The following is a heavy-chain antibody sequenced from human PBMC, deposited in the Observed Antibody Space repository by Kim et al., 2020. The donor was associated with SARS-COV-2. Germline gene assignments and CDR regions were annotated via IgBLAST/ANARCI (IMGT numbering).Heavy chain of an antibody. V-gene: IGHV4-4*02. CDR1: GGSISSSNW. Sequence: SETLSLTCAVSGGSISSSNWWSWVRQPPGKGLEWIGEIYHSGSTNYNPSLKSRVTISVDKSKNQFSLKLSSVTAADTAVYYCARTTITMIVVVITPYYYYYMDVWGKGTTVTVSS. CDR2: IYHSGST. CDR3: ARTTITMIVVVITPYYYYYMDV. D-gene: IGHD3-22*01. J-gene: IGHJ6*03.